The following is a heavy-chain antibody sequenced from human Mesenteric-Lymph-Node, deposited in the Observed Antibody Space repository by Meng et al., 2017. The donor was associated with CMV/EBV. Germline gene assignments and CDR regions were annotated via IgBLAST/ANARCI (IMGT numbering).Heavy chain of an antibody. CDR1: GFTFSSNS. Sequence: GGSLRLSCAASGFTFSSNSMHWVRQPPGKGLEWVASISGRSPPYTYSADSMKARFTISRDNAKNSLYLQMNSLRAEDTAVYFCARPHRLSGSYYGLYFDCWGQGTLVTVSS. CDR3: ARPHRLSGSYYGLYFDC. CDR2: ISGRSPPYT. J-gene: IGHJ4*02. D-gene: IGHD1-26*01. V-gene: IGHV3-21*01.